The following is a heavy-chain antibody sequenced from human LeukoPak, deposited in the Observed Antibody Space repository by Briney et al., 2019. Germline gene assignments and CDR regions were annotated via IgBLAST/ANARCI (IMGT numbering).Heavy chain of an antibody. CDR3: ATDNPLLVGATYFDY. CDR2: FDPEDGET. Sequence: ASVKVSCKVSGYTLTELSMHWVRQAPGKGLDWMGGFDPEDGETIYAQKFQGRVTMTEDTSTDTAYMELSSLRSEDTAVYYCATDNPLLVGATYFDYWGQGTLVTVSS. D-gene: IGHD1-26*01. V-gene: IGHV1-24*01. J-gene: IGHJ4*02. CDR1: GYTLTELS.